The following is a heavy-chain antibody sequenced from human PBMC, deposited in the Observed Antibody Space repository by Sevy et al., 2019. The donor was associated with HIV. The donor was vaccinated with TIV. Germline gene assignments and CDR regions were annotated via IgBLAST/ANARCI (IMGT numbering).Heavy chain of an antibody. D-gene: IGHD1-7*01. V-gene: IGHV4-38-2*01. CDR1: GYSISSGYF. Sequence: SETLSLTCGVSGYSISSGYFWGLIRQPPGKGLEWIGTIHHSGSTYYNPSLKSRVTISVDTSKNQFSLNLSSVTAADTAVYYCARQTWITGTTRHFQYWGQGTLVTVSS. J-gene: IGHJ1*01. CDR3: ARQTWITGTTRHFQY. CDR2: IHHSGST.